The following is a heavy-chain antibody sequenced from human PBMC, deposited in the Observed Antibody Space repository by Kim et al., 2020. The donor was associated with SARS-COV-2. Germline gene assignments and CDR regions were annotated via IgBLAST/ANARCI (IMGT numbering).Heavy chain of an antibody. CDR1: GFTFSSYG. J-gene: IGHJ4*02. CDR3: ARASLGDRSSWYFFDF. CDR2: ISYDGSNK. Sequence: GGSLRLSCAASGFTFSSYGMHWVRQAPGKGLEWVAVISYDGSNKYYADSVKGRFTISRDNSKNTLYLQMNSLRAEDTAVYYCARASLGDRSSWYFFDFWGQGALVTVSS. D-gene: IGHD2-2*01. V-gene: IGHV3-30*03.